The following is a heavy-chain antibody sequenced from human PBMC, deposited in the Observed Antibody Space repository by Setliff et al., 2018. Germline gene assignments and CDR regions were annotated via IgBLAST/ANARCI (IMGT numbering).Heavy chain of an antibody. V-gene: IGHV3-30*15. CDR3: AKDSGGSIDY. J-gene: IGHJ4*02. CDR2: ISNDGRNK. D-gene: IGHD2-15*01. CDR1: GFTFSTYA. Sequence: LRLSCAASGFTFSTYAMHWVRQAPGKGPEWVAWISNDGRNKYHADSVEGRFTVSRDNSKYTLFLQMSSLRGEDTAVYYCAKDSGGSIDYWGLGTLVTVSS.